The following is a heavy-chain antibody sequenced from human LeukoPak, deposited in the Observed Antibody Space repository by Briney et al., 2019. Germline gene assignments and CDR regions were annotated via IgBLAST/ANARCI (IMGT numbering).Heavy chain of an antibody. V-gene: IGHV3-48*04. Sequence: GGSLRLSCAASGFTLSSFGMSWVRQAASKGLEGVAYIGTTTSTIDYADSVNGRFTISRDNAKNSLYLQMNSLRAEDTAVYYCARDRAYCRGTTCSAYNFDSWGQGPLVPVSS. CDR3: ARDRAYCRGTTCSAYNFDS. J-gene: IGHJ4*02. D-gene: IGHD2-2*01. CDR2: IGTTTSTI. CDR1: GFTLSSFG.